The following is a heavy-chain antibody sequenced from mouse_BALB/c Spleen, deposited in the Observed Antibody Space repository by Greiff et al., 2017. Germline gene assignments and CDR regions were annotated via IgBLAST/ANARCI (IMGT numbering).Heavy chain of an antibody. CDR1: GFTFSSYT. Sequence: EVQVVESGGGLVQPGGSLKLSCAASGFTFSSYTMSWVRQTPEQSLEWVAYISNGGGSTYYPDTVKGRFTISRDNAKNTLYLQMSRLKSEDTAMYYCARRPGSWYFDVWGAGTTVTVSS. CDR3: ARRPGSWYFDV. J-gene: IGHJ1*01. CDR2: ISNGGGST. V-gene: IGHV5-12-2*01.